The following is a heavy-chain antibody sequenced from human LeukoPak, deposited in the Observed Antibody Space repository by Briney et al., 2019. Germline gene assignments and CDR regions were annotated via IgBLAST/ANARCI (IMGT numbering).Heavy chain of an antibody. J-gene: IGHJ3*02. CDR1: GGSISSYY. Sequence: SETLSLTCTVSGGSISSYYWSWIRQPPGKGLEWIEFIYYSGSTNYNPSLKSRVTISVDTSKNQFSLKLSSVTAADTAVYYCARFTYYYGSGSNDAFDIWGQGTMVTVSS. CDR3: ARFTYYYGSGSNDAFDI. D-gene: IGHD3-10*01. V-gene: IGHV4-59*01. CDR2: IYYSGST.